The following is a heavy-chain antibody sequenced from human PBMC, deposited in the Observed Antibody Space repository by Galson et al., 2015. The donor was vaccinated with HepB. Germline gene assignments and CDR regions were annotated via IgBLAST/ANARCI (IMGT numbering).Heavy chain of an antibody. Sequence: SLRLSCAASGFTFSSYAMSWVRQAPGKGLEWVSAISGSGGSTYYADSVKGRFTISRDNSKNTLYLQMNSLRAEDTAVYYCAKELHSLRVPDYYYYGMDVWGQGTTVTVSS. CDR2: ISGSGGST. CDR3: AKELHSLRVPDYYYYGMDV. CDR1: GFTFSSYA. J-gene: IGHJ6*02. V-gene: IGHV3-23*01. D-gene: IGHD2-15*01.